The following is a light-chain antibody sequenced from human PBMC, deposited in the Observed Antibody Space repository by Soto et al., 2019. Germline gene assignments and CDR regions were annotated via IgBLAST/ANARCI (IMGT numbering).Light chain of an antibody. V-gene: IGKV3-20*01. CDR1: QSVSSSY. CDR2: GAS. Sequence: DIVLTQSPGTLSLSPGERATLSCRASQSVSSSYLAWYQQKPGQAPRLLLYGASSRATGIPDRFSGSGSGTDFTVTISRLEPEDFAVYYCQPYGSSPWTFGQGTKVEIK. CDR3: QPYGSSPWT. J-gene: IGKJ1*01.